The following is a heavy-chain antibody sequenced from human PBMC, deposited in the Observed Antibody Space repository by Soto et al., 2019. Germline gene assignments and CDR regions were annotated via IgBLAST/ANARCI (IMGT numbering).Heavy chain of an antibody. CDR3: ARLDDYGSGSYYYYYYMDV. CDR2: IYYSGST. J-gene: IGHJ6*03. V-gene: IGHV4-59*08. D-gene: IGHD3-10*01. Sequence: SETLSLTCTVSGGSISSYYWSWIRQPPGKGLEWIGYIYYSGSTNYNPSLKSRVTISVDTSKNQFSLKLSSVTAADTAVYYCARLDDYGSGSYYYYYYMDVWGKGTTVTVSS. CDR1: GGSISSYY.